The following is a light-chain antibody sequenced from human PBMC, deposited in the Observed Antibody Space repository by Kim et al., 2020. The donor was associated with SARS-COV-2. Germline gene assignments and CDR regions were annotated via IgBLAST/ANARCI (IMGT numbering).Light chain of an antibody. Sequence: SQGERATLSCRASQSVNSGYLAWYQQKPGQSPRLLIYDTSSRATGIPDRFSGSGSGTDFTLTISRLEPEDFALYYCQQYGSSPRTFGQGTKVDIK. CDR1: QSVNSGY. CDR2: DTS. J-gene: IGKJ1*01. V-gene: IGKV3-20*01. CDR3: QQYGSSPRT.